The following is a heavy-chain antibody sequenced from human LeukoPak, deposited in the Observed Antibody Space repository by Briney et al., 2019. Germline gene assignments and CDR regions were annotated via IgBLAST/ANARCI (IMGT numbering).Heavy chain of an antibody. CDR1: GGSISSSSYY. D-gene: IGHD3-22*01. CDR3: ARTDYYDSSGGLPGYFDY. CDR2: IYHSGST. V-gene: IGHV4-39*07. Sequence: PSETLSLTCTVSGGSISSSSYYWGWIRQPPGKGLEWIGSIYHSGSTYYNPSLKSRVTISVDTSKNQFSLKLSSVTAADTAVYYCARTDYYDSSGGLPGYFDYWGQGTLVTVSS. J-gene: IGHJ4*02.